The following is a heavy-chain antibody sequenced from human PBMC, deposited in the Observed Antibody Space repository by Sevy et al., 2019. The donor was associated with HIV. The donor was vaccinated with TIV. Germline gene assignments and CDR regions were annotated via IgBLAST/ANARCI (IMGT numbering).Heavy chain of an antibody. V-gene: IGHV3-30*04. CDR2: ISYDARNE. CDR1: GLTFSSYA. J-gene: IGHJ3*02. Sequence: GGSLRLSCAASGLTFSSYAMHWVRQGPGKGLEWVAVISYDARNEDYADSVKGRFTISRDNSKNTLYLQMNSLRAEDTSVYYCARFPPERAFDIWCQGTMVTVSS. CDR3: ARFPPERAFDI.